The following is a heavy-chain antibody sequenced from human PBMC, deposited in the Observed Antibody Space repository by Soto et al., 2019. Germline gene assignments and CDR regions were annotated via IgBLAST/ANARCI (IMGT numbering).Heavy chain of an antibody. CDR3: AKERGVLDAFDI. D-gene: IGHD3-10*01. V-gene: IGHV3-30*18. CDR2: ISSDGKNK. J-gene: IGHJ3*02. Sequence: QVQLVESGGGVVQPGRSLRLSCAASGFTSSSFVIHWVRQAPGKGLEWLAVISSDGKNKYYADSVKGRFTISRETSKNTLYLQVNSLRAEDTAVYFCAKERGVLDAFDIWGQGTMVTVSS. CDR1: GFTSSSFV.